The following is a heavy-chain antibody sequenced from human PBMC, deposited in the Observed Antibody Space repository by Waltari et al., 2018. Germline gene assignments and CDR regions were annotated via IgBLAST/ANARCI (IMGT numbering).Heavy chain of an antibody. D-gene: IGHD3-10*01. CDR3: ARSGFMDV. CDR1: GFSFSTYW. Sequence: EVQLVESGGGLVQPGGSLRLSCAASGFSFSTYWMNWARQVPGEGLVAVARISPNGNTVLYADSVKGRFTISRDNAKNRLYLQMNSLRDDDTAVYYCARSGFMDVWGQGTTVTVSS. V-gene: IGHV3-74*03. CDR2: ISPNGNTV. J-gene: IGHJ6*02.